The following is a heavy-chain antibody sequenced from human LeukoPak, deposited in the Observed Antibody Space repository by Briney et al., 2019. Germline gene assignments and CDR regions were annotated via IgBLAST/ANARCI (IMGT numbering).Heavy chain of an antibody. CDR3: GRGHVDLIDY. Sequence: PGGSLRISCAASGFTFRSSWMHWVRQAPGKGLMWISRLNGDGSITSSADSVKGRFIISRDNAKNTLYLQMNSLRAEDTAVYYCGRGHVDLIDYCGRGTLVTGSS. D-gene: IGHD5-24*01. CDR1: GFTFRSSW. J-gene: IGHJ4*02. CDR2: LNGDGSIT. V-gene: IGHV3-74*01.